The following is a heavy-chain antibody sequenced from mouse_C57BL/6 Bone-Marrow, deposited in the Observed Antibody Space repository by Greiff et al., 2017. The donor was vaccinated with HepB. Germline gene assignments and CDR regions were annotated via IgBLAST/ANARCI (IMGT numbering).Heavy chain of an antibody. Sequence: EVNLVESGGGLVKPGGSLKLSCAASAFTFSSYAMSWVRQTPEKRLGWVATISDGGSYTYYPDNVKGRVTISRVNAKNNLYLQMSHLKSEDTAMYYCARDPITTVVADYWGQGTTLTVSS. D-gene: IGHD1-1*01. CDR1: AFTFSSYA. CDR3: ARDPITTVVADY. J-gene: IGHJ2*01. CDR2: ISDGGSYT. V-gene: IGHV5-4*01.